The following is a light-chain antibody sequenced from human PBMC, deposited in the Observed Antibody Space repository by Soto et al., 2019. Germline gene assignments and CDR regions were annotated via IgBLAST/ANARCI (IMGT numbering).Light chain of an antibody. V-gene: IGKV3-15*01. Sequence: EIVMTQYPAPLSVSPGERATLSCRASQSVSSNLAWYQQKPGQAPRLFIYGASTRATGIPARFSGSGSGTEFTLTISSLQSEDFAVYYCQQYNNWPPITFGQGTRLEIK. CDR1: QSVSSN. CDR2: GAS. CDR3: QQYNNWPPIT. J-gene: IGKJ5*01.